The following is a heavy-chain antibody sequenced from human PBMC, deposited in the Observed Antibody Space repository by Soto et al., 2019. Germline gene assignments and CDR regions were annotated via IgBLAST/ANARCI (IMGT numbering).Heavy chain of an antibody. Sequence: SETLSLTCTVSGGSISSGGYYWSWIRQHPGKGLEWIGYIYYSGSTYYNPSLKSRVTISVDTSKNQFSLKLSSVTAADTAVYYCARDRLRFGERAFDIWGQGTMVTVSS. CDR3: ARDRLRFGERAFDI. D-gene: IGHD3-10*01. J-gene: IGHJ3*02. CDR2: IYYSGST. CDR1: GGSISSGGYY. V-gene: IGHV4-31*03.